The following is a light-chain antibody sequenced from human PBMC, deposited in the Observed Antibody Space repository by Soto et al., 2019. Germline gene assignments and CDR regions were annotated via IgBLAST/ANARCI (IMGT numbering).Light chain of an antibody. Sequence: NALTQSRGARSLSPGERATLSCRASQGVSSSLAWYQQKPGQAPRLLIYDASNRATGIPARFSGSGSGTDFTLTISSLEPEDFAVYYCQQRSNWPMSTFGQGTRLEIK. J-gene: IGKJ5*01. V-gene: IGKV3-11*01. CDR1: QGVSSS. CDR2: DAS. CDR3: QQRSNWPMST.